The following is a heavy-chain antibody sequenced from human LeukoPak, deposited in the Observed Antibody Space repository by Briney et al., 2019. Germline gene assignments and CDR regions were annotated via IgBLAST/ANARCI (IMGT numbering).Heavy chain of an antibody. CDR1: GFTFSAYA. V-gene: IGHV3-30*01. J-gene: IGHJ3*02. CDR2: ISYDGSNK. CDR3: ARGPGPIAGAKNPSDI. D-gene: IGHD1-26*01. Sequence: GRSLRLSCAASGFTFSAYAMHWVRQAPGKGLEWVAVISYDGSNKYYADSVKGRFTISGDKSKDTLYLQMNSLRPEDTAVYYCARGPGPIAGAKNPSDIWGQGTMVTVSS.